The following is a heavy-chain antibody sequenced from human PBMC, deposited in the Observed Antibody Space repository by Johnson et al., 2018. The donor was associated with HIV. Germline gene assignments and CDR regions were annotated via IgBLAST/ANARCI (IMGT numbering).Heavy chain of an antibody. D-gene: IGHD3-3*01. J-gene: IGHJ3*02. Sequence: QVQLVESGGGVVQPGRSLRLSCAASGFTFSNYPIHWVRQAPGKGLEWVAVMSYDGNKKYYADSVKGRFTISRDNAKNSLYVQMNSLTIEDTAVYYCARGRTQFLEGGAFDIWGQGTMVIVSS. V-gene: IGHV3-30-3*01. CDR3: ARGRTQFLEGGAFDI. CDR1: GFTFSNYP. CDR2: MSYDGNKK.